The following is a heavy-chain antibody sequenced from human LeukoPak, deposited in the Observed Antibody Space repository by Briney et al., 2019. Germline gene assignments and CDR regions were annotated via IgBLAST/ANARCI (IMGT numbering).Heavy chain of an antibody. CDR1: EFTVSSSY. J-gene: IGHJ4*02. CDR2: IYSGGNT. CDR3: AEDPEGY. Sequence: PGGSLRLSCAASEFTVSSSYMSWVRQAPGKGLEWASIIYSGGNTFYADSVKGRFTISRDNSKNTLYLQMNSLRAEDTAVYYCAEDPEGYWGQGTLVTVSS. V-gene: IGHV3-53*01.